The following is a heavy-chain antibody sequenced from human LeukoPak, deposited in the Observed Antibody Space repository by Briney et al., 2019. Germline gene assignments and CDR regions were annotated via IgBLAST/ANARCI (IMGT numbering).Heavy chain of an antibody. J-gene: IGHJ4*02. V-gene: IGHV3-23*01. CDR1: GFTFRNYA. Sequence: GGSLILSCAASGFTFRNYAMTWVRQAPGKGLEWVSGISGGGVRTYYGDSGKGRFTISRDNSKNTLYLQMNNLRAEDTAVYYCAKDQGIDYGDQLHYWGQGTLVTVSS. CDR2: ISGGGVRT. D-gene: IGHD4/OR15-4a*01. CDR3: AKDQGIDYGDQLHY.